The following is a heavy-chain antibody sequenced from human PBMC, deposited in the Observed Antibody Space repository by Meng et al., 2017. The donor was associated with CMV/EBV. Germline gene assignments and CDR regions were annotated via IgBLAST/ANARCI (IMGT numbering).Heavy chain of an antibody. J-gene: IGHJ5*02. CDR3: TRHQSAGYSGFNWFDP. Sequence: GGSLRLSCAASGFTFSGSAMHWVRQASGKGLEWVGRIRSKANSYATAYAASVKGRFTISRDDSKNTAYLQMNSLKTEDTAVYYCTRHQSAGYSGFNWFDPWGQGTLVTVSS. V-gene: IGHV3-73*01. CDR2: IRSKANSYAT. CDR1: GFTFSGSA. D-gene: IGHD6-13*01.